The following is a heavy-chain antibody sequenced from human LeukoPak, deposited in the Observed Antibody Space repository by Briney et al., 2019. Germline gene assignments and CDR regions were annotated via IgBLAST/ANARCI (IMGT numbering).Heavy chain of an antibody. CDR3: ASPAKYSDTSYFDY. CDR1: GFTFSSYW. D-gene: IGHD6-6*01. Sequence: RESLRLSCAASGFTFSSYWMSWVRQAPGKGLEWVANIKGDGSEKYYVDSVKGRFTISRDNAKNSLYLQMNSLRAEDTAVYYCASPAKYSDTSYFDYWGQGTLVTASS. V-gene: IGHV3-7*01. CDR2: IKGDGSEK. J-gene: IGHJ4*02.